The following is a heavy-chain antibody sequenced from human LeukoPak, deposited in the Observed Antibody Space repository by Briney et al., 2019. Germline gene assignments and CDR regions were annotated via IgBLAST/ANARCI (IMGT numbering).Heavy chain of an antibody. CDR1: GGSISSGGYS. J-gene: IGHJ3*02. CDR2: IYHSGST. D-gene: IGHD6-13*01. V-gene: IGHV4-30-2*05. Sequence: PSQTLSLTCAVSGGSISSGGYSWSWIRQPPGKGLEWIGYIYHSGSTYYNPSLKSRVTISVDTSKNQFSLKLSSVTAADTAVYYCAREDGLQQLGGAFDIWGQGTMVTVSS. CDR3: AREDGLQQLGGAFDI.